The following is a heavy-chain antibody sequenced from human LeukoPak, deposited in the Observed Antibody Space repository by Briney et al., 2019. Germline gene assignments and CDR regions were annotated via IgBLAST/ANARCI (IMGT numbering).Heavy chain of an antibody. Sequence: ASVKVSCKASGYTFTSYDINWVRQATGQGLEWMEWMNPNSGNTGYAQKFQGRVTMTRDTSISTAYMELSSLTSEDTAVYYCARVEFNGGYSHVYWGQGTLVTVSS. CDR1: GYTFTSYD. CDR2: MNPNSGNT. CDR3: ARVEFNGGYSHVY. V-gene: IGHV1-8*01. J-gene: IGHJ4*02. D-gene: IGHD5-12*01.